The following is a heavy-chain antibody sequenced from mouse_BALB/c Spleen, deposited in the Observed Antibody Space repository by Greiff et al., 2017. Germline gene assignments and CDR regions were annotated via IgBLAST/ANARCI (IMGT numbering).Heavy chain of an antibody. V-gene: IGHV5-6*01. CDR2: ISSGGSYT. CDR3: ARRPHGYDDYAMDY. D-gene: IGHD2-2*01. Sequence: EVQLQESGGDLVKPGGSLKLSCAASGFTFSSYGMSWVRQTPDKRLEWVATISSGGSYTYYPDSVKGRFTISRDDAKNTLYLQMSSLKSEDTAMYYCARRPHGYDDYAMDYWGQGTSVTVSS. J-gene: IGHJ4*01. CDR1: GFTFSSYG.